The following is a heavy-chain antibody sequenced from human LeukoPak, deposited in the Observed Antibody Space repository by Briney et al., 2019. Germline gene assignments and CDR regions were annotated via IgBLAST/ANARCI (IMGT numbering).Heavy chain of an antibody. CDR3: AREWYSGRSVDY. D-gene: IGHD1-26*01. V-gene: IGHV3-48*04. CDR1: GFTFSSYT. CDR2: IGTSSTTI. J-gene: IGHJ4*02. Sequence: GGSLRLSCAASGFTFSSYTMNWVRQPPGKGLEWVSNIGTSSTTIYYADSVKGRFTISRDNAKNSLYLQMNSLRAEDTAVYYCAREWYSGRSVDYWGQGTLVTVSS.